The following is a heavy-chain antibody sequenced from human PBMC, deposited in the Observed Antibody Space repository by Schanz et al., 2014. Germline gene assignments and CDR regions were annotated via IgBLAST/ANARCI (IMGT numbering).Heavy chain of an antibody. CDR2: ISAYNGNT. Sequence: QVQLVQSGAEVKKPGASVKVSCKASGYTFTSYGINWVRQAPGQGLEWMGWISAYNGNTNYAQKLQGRVTMTTDTSTSTAYMELRSLTSEDTAVYYCARSNYYDNSDYYNSFDYWGQGTLVTVSS. V-gene: IGHV1-18*01. J-gene: IGHJ4*02. D-gene: IGHD3-22*01. CDR1: GYTFTSYG. CDR3: ARSNYYDNSDYYNSFDY.